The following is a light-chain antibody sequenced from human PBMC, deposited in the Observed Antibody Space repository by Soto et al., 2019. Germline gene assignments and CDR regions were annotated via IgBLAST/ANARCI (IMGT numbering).Light chain of an antibody. J-gene: IGLJ3*02. CDR3: QSYDSSLSGWV. CDR1: SSNIGAGYD. V-gene: IGLV1-40*01. CDR2: GNS. Sequence: QSVLTQPPVVSGAPGQRVTISCTGSSSNIGAGYDVHWYQQLPGTAPKLLISGNSNRPSGVPDRFSGSKSGTSASLAITGLQAEDEADYYCQSYDSSLSGWVFGGGTKLTVL.